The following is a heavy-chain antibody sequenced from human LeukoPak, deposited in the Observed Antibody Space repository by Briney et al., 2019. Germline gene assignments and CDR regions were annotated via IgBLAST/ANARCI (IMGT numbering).Heavy chain of an antibody. CDR3: ARVDYYDSSGYYRRAFDI. J-gene: IGHJ3*02. V-gene: IGHV4-59*01. CDR1: GGSINGYY. Sequence: SETLSLTCTVSGGSINGYYWSWIRQPPGKGLEWIGYIYYSGTTNYNPSLKSRVTMSVDTSKKQFSLKLSSVTAADTAVYYCARVDYYDSSGYYRRAFDIWGQGTVATVS. D-gene: IGHD3-22*01. CDR2: IYYSGTT.